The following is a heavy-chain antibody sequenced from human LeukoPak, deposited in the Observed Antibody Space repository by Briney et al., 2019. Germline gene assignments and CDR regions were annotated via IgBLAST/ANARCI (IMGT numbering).Heavy chain of an antibody. V-gene: IGHV3-23*01. CDR2: ISGSGGST. CDR3: AKISGEAYYYDSSGSLY. CDR1: GFTFSSYA. Sequence: AGGSLRLSCAASGFTFSSYAMSWVRQAPGKGLEWVSAISGSGGSTYYADSVKGRFTISRDNSKNTLYLQMNSLRAEDTAVYYCAKISGEAYYYDSSGSLYWGQRTLVTVSS. D-gene: IGHD3-22*01. J-gene: IGHJ4*02.